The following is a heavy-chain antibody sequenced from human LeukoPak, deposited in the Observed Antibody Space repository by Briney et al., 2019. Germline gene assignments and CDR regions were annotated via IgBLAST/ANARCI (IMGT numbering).Heavy chain of an antibody. J-gene: IGHJ4*02. Sequence: SETLSLTCTVSGGSISSYYWSWIRQPPGKGLEWIGYIYYSGSTNYNPSLKGRVTISVDTSKNQFSLKLSSVTAADTAVYYCARSGSSGYYLYFDYWGQGTLVTVSS. V-gene: IGHV4-59*01. CDR2: IYYSGST. CDR3: ARSGSSGYYLYFDY. CDR1: GGSISSYY. D-gene: IGHD3-22*01.